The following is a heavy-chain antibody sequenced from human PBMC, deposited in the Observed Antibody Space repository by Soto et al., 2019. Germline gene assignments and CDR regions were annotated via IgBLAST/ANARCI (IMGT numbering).Heavy chain of an antibody. CDR1: SGSISSSNW. V-gene: IGHV4-4*02. CDR3: ARRGEGKVAATIYYFDY. D-gene: IGHD2-15*01. Sequence: PSETLSLTCAASSGSISSSNWWSWVRQPPGKGLEWIGEIYHSGSTNYNPSLKSRVTISVDKSKNQFSLKLSSVTAADTAVYYCARRGEGKVAATIYYFDYWGQGTLVTVSS. CDR2: IYHSGST. J-gene: IGHJ4*02.